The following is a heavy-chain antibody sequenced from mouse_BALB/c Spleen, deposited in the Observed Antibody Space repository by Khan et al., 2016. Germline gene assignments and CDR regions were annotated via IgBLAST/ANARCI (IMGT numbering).Heavy chain of an antibody. J-gene: IGHJ3*01. Sequence: VQLQQSGTVLARPGASVKMSCKASGYTFSSYWMHWVKQRPGQGLEWIGVIYPGNSDATYNPKFKGKAELTAVTSTSTAYMELSSLTNEDSAVYYCTRVDTTGYAWFAYWGQGTLVTVSA. CDR3: TRVDTTGYAWFAY. V-gene: IGHV1-5*01. CDR2: IYPGNSDA. D-gene: IGHD3-2*01. CDR1: GYTFSSYW.